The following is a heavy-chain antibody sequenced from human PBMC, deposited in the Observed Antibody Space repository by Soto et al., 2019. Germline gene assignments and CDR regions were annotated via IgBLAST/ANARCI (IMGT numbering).Heavy chain of an antibody. CDR3: ARDCRDIVVVPAAMGCYYGMDV. J-gene: IGHJ6*02. Sequence: GGSLRLSCAASGFTFSSYSMNWVRQAPGKGLEWVSYISSSSSTIYYADSVKGRFTISRDNAKNSLYLQMNSLRDEDTAVYYCARDCRDIVVVPAAMGCYYGMDVWGQGTTVTVSS. CDR1: GFTFSSYS. CDR2: ISSSSSTI. V-gene: IGHV3-48*02. D-gene: IGHD2-2*01.